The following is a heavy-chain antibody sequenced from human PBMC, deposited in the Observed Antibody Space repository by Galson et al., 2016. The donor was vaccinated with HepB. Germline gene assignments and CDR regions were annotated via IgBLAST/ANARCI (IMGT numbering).Heavy chain of an antibody. J-gene: IGHJ4*02. V-gene: IGHV1-69*10. CDR2: IIPIFGIP. CDR1: GDSFKTYT. CDR3: ASQGPGERPLDY. D-gene: IGHD7-27*01. Sequence: SVKVSCKASGDSFKTYTISWVRQAPGQGLEWMGGIIPIFGIPNYAQKYQGRVTITADKSAGTAYLELTSLRSDDTAVYFCASQGPGERPLDYWGQGTLVTVSS.